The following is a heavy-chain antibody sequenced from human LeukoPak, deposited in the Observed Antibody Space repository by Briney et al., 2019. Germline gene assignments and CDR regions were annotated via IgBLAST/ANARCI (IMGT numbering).Heavy chain of an antibody. Sequence: GGSLRLSCAASGFTFSSYEMNWVRQAPGKGLEWVSYISSSGSTIYYADSVKGRFTISRDNAKNSLYLQMNSLKIEDTAMYYCVTERSGAFENWGQGTLVTVSS. CDR2: ISSSGSTI. J-gene: IGHJ4*02. D-gene: IGHD1-1*01. CDR1: GFTFSSYE. CDR3: VTERSGAFEN. V-gene: IGHV3-48*03.